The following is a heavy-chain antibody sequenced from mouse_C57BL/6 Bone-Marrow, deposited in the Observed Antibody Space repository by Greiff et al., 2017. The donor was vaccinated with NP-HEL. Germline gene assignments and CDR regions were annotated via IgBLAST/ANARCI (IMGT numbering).Heavy chain of an antibody. V-gene: IGHV1-50*01. D-gene: IGHD3-2*02. CDR2: IDPSDSYT. Sequence: QVQLQQPGAELVKPGASVKLSCKASGYTFTSYWMQWVKQRPGQGLEWIGEIDPSDSYTNYNQKFKGKATLTVDTSSSTAYMQLSSLTSEDTAVYYCARAPQATGFAYWGQGTLVTVSA. CDR3: ARAPQATGFAY. J-gene: IGHJ3*01. CDR1: GYTFTSYW.